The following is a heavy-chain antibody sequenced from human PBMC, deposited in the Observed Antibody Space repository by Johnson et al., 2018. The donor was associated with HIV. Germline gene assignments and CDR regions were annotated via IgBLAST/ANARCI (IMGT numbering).Heavy chain of an antibody. CDR1: GFTFSSYD. Sequence: VQLVESGGGLVQPGGSLRLSCAASGFTFSSYDMHWVRQATGKGLEWVSAIGTAGDTYYPGSVKGRFTISRDNSKNTLYLQMNSLRAEDTAVYYCAKPNTVTTFGPPNDAFDIWGQGTMVTVSS. D-gene: IGHD4-11*01. CDR3: AKPNTVTTFGPPNDAFDI. V-gene: IGHV3-13*01. CDR2: IGTAGDT. J-gene: IGHJ3*02.